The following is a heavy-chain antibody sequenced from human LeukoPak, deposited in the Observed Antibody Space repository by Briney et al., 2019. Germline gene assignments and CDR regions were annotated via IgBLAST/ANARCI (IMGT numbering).Heavy chain of an antibody. V-gene: IGHV3-30*02. J-gene: IGHJ4*02. CDR2: IRYDGSNK. CDR1: GFTFSSYG. CDR3: AKDNRRALGILTGYYDGSAYFDY. Sequence: GGSLRLSCAASGFTFSSYGMHWVRQAPGKGLEWVAFIRYDGSNKYYADSVKGRLTMSRDNSKNTLYLHMNSLRAEDTAVYYCAKDNRRALGILTGYYDGSAYFDYWGQGTLVTVSS. D-gene: IGHD3-9*01.